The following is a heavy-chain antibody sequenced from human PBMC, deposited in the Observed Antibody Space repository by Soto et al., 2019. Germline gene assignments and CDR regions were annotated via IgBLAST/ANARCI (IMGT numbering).Heavy chain of an antibody. Sequence: ETLSLTCAVYSGSLSDFYWNWIRQPPGKGLEWIGEINSSGNTNYNPSLKSRVTISIDTSKNQFSLKLSSVTAADTAVYYCARGRPHTTSSCYLNYWGAGTLVTVSS. CDR3: ARGRPHTTSSCYLNY. D-gene: IGHD2-2*01. J-gene: IGHJ4*02. V-gene: IGHV4-34*01. CDR1: SGSLSDFY. CDR2: INSSGNT.